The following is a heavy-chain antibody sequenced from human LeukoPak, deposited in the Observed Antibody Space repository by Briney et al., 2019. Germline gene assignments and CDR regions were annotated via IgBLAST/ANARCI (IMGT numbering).Heavy chain of an antibody. CDR1: GFTFSNYA. V-gene: IGHV3-23*01. CDR2: ISGSSGTT. D-gene: IGHD3-9*01. Sequence: GSLRLSCAASGFTFSNYAMSWVRQAPGKGLEWVSGISGSSGTTYYTDSVQGRFTISRDNSKDTLYLQMNSLRDDDTAIYYCAKSWSCVQYNDWLCYFDYWGQGTLVTVSS. J-gene: IGHJ4*02. CDR3: AKSWSCVQYNDWLCYFDY.